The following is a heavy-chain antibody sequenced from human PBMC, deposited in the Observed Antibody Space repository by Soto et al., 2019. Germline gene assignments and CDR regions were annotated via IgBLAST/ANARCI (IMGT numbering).Heavy chain of an antibody. V-gene: IGHV1-18*01. CDR2: ISAYNGNT. CDR3: ARVVEATVTADY. CDR1: GYTFTTYG. D-gene: IGHD4-17*01. Sequence: QVQLVQSGAEVKKPGASVKVSCKASGYTFTTYGISWVRQAPGQGLEWMGWISAYNGNTNYAQSLQGRVTMTTDTSTSTAFMDLRSLTSDDTAVYYCARVVEATVTADYWGHGTLVAVSS. J-gene: IGHJ4*01.